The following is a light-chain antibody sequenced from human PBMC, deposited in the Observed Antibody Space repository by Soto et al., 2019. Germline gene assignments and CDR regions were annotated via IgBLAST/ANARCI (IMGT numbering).Light chain of an antibody. Sequence: VMTQSPGTLSVSPGETATLSCGTSQSVSSNLAWYQQKPGQAPRLLIYGASTRATGIPARFSGSGSGTEFTLTISSLQSEDFAVYYCQQYNNWPLTFGQGTKVDIK. V-gene: IGKV3-15*01. CDR1: QSVSSN. CDR2: GAS. J-gene: IGKJ1*01. CDR3: QQYNNWPLT.